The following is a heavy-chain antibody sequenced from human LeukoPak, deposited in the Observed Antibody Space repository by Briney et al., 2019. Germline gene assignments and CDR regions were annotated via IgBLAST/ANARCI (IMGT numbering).Heavy chain of an antibody. CDR2: INPNSGGT. D-gene: IGHD1-1*01. CDR3: ARDRAENWKLGIYYYYYMDV. V-gene: IGHV1-2*02. J-gene: IGHJ6*03. CDR1: GYTFTGYY. Sequence: VASVKVSCKASGYTFTGYYMHWVRQAPGQGLEWMGWINPNSGGTNYAQKFQGRVTMTRDTSISTAYMELSRLRSDDTAVYYCARDRAENWKLGIYYYYYMDVWGKGTTVTVSS.